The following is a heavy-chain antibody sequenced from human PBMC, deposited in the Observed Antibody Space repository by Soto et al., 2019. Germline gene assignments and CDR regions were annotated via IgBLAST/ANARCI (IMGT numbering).Heavy chain of an antibody. CDR3: AKDGVITFGGVIVIPSYYFDY. J-gene: IGHJ4*02. Sequence: EVQLLESGGGLVQPGGSLRLSCAASGFTFSSYAMSWVRQAPGKGLEWVSAISGSGGSTYYADSVKGRFTISRDNSKNPLYLQMNSLRAEDTAVYYCAKDGVITFGGVIVIPSYYFDYWGQGTLVTVSS. D-gene: IGHD3-16*02. CDR1: GFTFSSYA. CDR2: ISGSGGST. V-gene: IGHV3-23*01.